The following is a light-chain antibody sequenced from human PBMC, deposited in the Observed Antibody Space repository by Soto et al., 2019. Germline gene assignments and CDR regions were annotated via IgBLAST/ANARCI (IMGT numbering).Light chain of an antibody. CDR3: EQDYSLPKT. V-gene: IGKV3D-7*01. CDR2: GAS. CDR1: QSFSGSY. Sequence: EIVMTQSPATLSLSPGERASLSCRASQSFSGSYLSWYQQKPGQAPRLLIYGASTRATGVPARFSGSGSGTDFTLTISSLQPEDFAVYYCEQDYSLPKTFGGGTKVEIK. J-gene: IGKJ4*01.